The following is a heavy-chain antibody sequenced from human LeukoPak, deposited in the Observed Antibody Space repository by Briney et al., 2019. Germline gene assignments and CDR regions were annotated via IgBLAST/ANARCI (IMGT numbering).Heavy chain of an antibody. V-gene: IGHV4-4*07. CDR3: ARSPIGGGYYYYYMGV. CDR2: IYTSGST. Sequence: SETLSLTCTVSGGSISSYYWSWIRQPAGKGLEWIGRIYTSGSTNYNPSLKSRVTMSVDTSKNQFSLKLSSVTAADTAVYYCARSPIGGGYYYYYMGVWGKGTTVTVSS. D-gene: IGHD2-21*01. J-gene: IGHJ6*03. CDR1: GGSISSYY.